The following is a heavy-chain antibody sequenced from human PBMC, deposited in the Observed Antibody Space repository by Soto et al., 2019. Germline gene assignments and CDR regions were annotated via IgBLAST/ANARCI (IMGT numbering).Heavy chain of an antibody. CDR2: ISSSSSYI. Sequence: PGGSLRLSCAASGFTFSSYSMNWVRQAPGKGLEWVSSISSSSSYIYYADSVKGRFTISRDNAKNSLYPQMNSLRAEDTAVYYCARDFGPIAAAGTEAFDIWGQGTMVTVSS. CDR1: GFTFSSYS. CDR3: ARDFGPIAAAGTEAFDI. V-gene: IGHV3-21*01. J-gene: IGHJ3*02. D-gene: IGHD6-13*01.